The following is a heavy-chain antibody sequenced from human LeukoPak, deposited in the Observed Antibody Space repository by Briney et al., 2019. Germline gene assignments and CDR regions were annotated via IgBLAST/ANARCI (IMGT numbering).Heavy chain of an antibody. CDR3: AKDQAAAGTRYFDY. Sequence: PGGSLRLSCAAPGFTFSSYGMHWVRQAPGKGLEWVAFIRYDGSNKYYADSVKGRFTISRDNSKNTLYLQMNSLRAEDTAVYYCAKDQAAAGTRYFDYWGQGTLVTVSS. J-gene: IGHJ4*02. CDR2: IRYDGSNK. D-gene: IGHD6-13*01. V-gene: IGHV3-30*02. CDR1: GFTFSSYG.